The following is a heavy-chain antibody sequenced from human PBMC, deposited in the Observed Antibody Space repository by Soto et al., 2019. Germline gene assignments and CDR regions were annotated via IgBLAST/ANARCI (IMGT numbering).Heavy chain of an antibody. J-gene: IGHJ5*02. Sequence: QVQLQESGPGLVKPSQTLSLTCTVSGGSISSGDYYWSWVRQHPGKGLEWIGYRSYSGSTYYNPSRKSRVTIVVDTSRNQFSLRLSSVTAADTAVYYCVREGGLAYCGGDCLYNWFDPWGQGTLVTVSS. V-gene: IGHV4-31*03. CDR2: RSYSGST. CDR1: GGSISSGDYY. CDR3: VREGGLAYCGGDCLYNWFDP. D-gene: IGHD2-21*02.